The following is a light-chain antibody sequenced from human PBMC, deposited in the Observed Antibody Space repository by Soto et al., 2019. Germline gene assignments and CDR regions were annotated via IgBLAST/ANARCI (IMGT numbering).Light chain of an antibody. CDR3: KPANNFPYT. Sequence: DIQMTQSPSSVSSSVGDRVTITGRASQGISSWLAWYQQKPGKAPKLLIYAASSLQSGVPSRSSGSGSGTDFTLDISGLQPADVGTYYSKPANNFPYTFGGGTEMDIK. J-gene: IGKJ4*01. CDR1: QGISSW. V-gene: IGKV1-12*01. CDR2: AAS.